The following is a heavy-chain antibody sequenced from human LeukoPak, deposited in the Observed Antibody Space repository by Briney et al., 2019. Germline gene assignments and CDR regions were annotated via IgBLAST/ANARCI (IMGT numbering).Heavy chain of an antibody. Sequence: GGSLRLSCAASGFTFSPYWMHWVRQAPGMGLVWVSHINSDGSTTSYADSVKGRFTISRDNAQNTLYLQMNSLRAEDTAVYYCARGTALQDYWGQGTLVTVSS. V-gene: IGHV3-74*01. D-gene: IGHD2/OR15-2a*01. CDR1: GFTFSPYW. J-gene: IGHJ4*02. CDR3: ARGTALQDY. CDR2: INSDGSTT.